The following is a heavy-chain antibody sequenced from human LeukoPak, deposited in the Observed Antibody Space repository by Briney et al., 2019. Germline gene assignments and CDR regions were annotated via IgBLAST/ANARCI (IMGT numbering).Heavy chain of an antibody. J-gene: IGHJ4*02. CDR2: ISGSGGST. CDR1: GFTFSSYA. V-gene: IGHV3-23*01. Sequence: PGGSLRLSCAASGFTFSSYALNWVRQAPGKGLEWVSSISGSGGSTYYTDSVKGRFTISRDNAKNTLFLQMNSLRAEDTAVYYCGKDRCWGSCGQFDYWAQGTLVTVSS. D-gene: IGHD3-16*01. CDR3: GKDRCWGSCGQFDY.